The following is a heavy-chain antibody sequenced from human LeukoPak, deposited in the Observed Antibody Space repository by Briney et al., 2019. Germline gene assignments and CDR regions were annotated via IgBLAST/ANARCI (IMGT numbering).Heavy chain of an antibody. CDR3: ARVGIVVVPAANGDMDV. Sequence: SETPSLTRTVSGGSISSSSYYWGWIRQPPGKGLEWIGSIYYSGSTYYNPSLKSRVTISVDTSKNQFSLKLSSVTAADTAVYYCARVGIVVVPAANGDMDVWGKGTTVTVSS. CDR2: IYYSGST. CDR1: GGSISSSSYY. V-gene: IGHV4-39*07. D-gene: IGHD2-2*01. J-gene: IGHJ6*03.